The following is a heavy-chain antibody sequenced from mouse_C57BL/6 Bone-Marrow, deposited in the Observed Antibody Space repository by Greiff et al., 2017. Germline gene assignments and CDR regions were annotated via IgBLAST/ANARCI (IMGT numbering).Heavy chain of an antibody. Sequence: QVQLQQPGAELVKPGASVKVSCKASGYTFTSYWMHWVKQRPGQGLEWIGRIHPSDSDTNYNPKFKGKATLTVDKSSSTAYMQLSSLTSEDSAVYYCALYYSNPYAMDYWGQGTSVTVSS. J-gene: IGHJ4*01. V-gene: IGHV1-74*01. CDR2: IHPSDSDT. D-gene: IGHD2-5*01. CDR3: ALYYSNPYAMDY. CDR1: GYTFTSYW.